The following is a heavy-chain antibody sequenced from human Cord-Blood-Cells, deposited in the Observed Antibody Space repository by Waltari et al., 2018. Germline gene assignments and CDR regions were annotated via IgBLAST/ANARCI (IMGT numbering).Heavy chain of an antibody. CDR3: ARVRKRYYGSGSYYNDYWYFDL. Sequence: VQLQESGPGLVKPSGTLSLTCAVSGGSISSSNWWSWVRQPPGKGLEWIGEIYHRGSTNYNPSLKSRVTISVDKSKNQFSLKLSSVTAADTAVYYCARVRKRYYGSGSYYNDYWYFDLWGRGTLVTVSS. D-gene: IGHD3-10*01. CDR2: IYHRGST. CDR1: GGSISSSNW. V-gene: IGHV4-4*02. J-gene: IGHJ2*01.